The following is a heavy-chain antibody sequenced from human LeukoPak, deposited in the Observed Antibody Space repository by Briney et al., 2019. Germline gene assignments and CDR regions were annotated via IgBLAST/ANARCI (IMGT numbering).Heavy chain of an antibody. V-gene: IGHV1-2*02. CDR2: RDPNSGAT. Sequence: ASVQVSCKASGYTFTPYYIHWLRQAPGQGFEWMGWRDPNSGATKYEHFQGRVTMTRDTSISTAYMELSRLRSDDTAVYYCARGNYYDNNGYSPELRYWGQGTLVTVSS. CDR1: GYTFTPYY. D-gene: IGHD3-22*01. J-gene: IGHJ4*02. CDR3: ARGNYYDNNGYSPELRY.